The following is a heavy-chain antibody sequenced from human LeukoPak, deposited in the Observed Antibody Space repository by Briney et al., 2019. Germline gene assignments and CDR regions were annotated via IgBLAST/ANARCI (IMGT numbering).Heavy chain of an antibody. J-gene: IGHJ3*02. CDR1: GFTFGSYN. CDR2: ISTGSSTM. Sequence: GGSLRLSCVASGFTFGSYNINWVRQAPGKGLEWVSYISTGSSTMYYAGSVKGRFTISRDNAKNSLYLQMNSLRAEDTAVYYCASNSFGGYSYAAFDIWGQGTMVTVSS. V-gene: IGHV3-48*04. CDR3: ASNSFGGYSYAAFDI. D-gene: IGHD5-18*01.